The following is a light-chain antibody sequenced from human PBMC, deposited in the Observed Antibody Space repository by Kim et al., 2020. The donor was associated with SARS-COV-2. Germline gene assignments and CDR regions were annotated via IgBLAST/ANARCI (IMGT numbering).Light chain of an antibody. CDR2: GNS. Sequence: TISCTGSSSNIGAGYDVHWYQQLPGTAPKLLIYGNSNRPSGVPDRFSGSKSGTSASLAITGLQAEDEADYYCQSYDSSLSGSRVVFGGGTQLTVL. CDR3: QSYDSSLSGSRVV. J-gene: IGLJ2*01. CDR1: SSNIGAGYD. V-gene: IGLV1-40*01.